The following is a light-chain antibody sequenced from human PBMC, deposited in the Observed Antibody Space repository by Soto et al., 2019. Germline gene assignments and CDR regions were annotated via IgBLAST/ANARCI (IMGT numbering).Light chain of an antibody. CDR1: ESISNW. Sequence: IQLTQSPTTLPASVGDRVTLTCRASESISNWLAWYQQRPGTAPKLLIYHASILETAVPSRFSGNGSGTEFTLTISSLHPGDFATYYCKPYRTYSFGQGSRVEIK. CDR3: KPYRTYS. CDR2: HAS. J-gene: IGKJ1*01. V-gene: IGKV1-5*01.